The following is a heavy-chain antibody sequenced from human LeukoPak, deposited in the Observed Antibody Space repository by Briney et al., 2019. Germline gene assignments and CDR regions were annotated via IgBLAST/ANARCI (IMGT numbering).Heavy chain of an antibody. Sequence: GRSLRLSCAASGFTFSSYGMHWVRQAPGKGLEWVAVISYDGSNKYYADSVKGRFTISRDNSKNTLYLQMNSLRAEDTAVYYCAKYTYYDILTGYLYYFDYWGQGTLVPVSS. V-gene: IGHV3-30*18. D-gene: IGHD3-9*01. CDR3: AKYTYYDILTGYLYYFDY. CDR1: GFTFSSYG. CDR2: ISYDGSNK. J-gene: IGHJ4*02.